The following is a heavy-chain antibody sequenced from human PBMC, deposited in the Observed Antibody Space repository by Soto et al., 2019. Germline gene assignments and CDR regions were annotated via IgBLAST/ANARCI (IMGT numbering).Heavy chain of an antibody. CDR2: INTDGSFT. D-gene: IGHD1-26*01. CDR3: ARPWETANSAFDL. V-gene: IGHV3-74*03. J-gene: IGHJ3*01. Sequence: EVQLVESGGGLGQPGGSLRLSCSASGFTFSSYWMHWVRQAPGKGLVGVSRINTDGSFTEYADAVEGRFTISRDNAKNTQYLQMNSLTAEDTAMYYCARPWETANSAFDLWGQGTMVIVSS. CDR1: GFTFSSYW.